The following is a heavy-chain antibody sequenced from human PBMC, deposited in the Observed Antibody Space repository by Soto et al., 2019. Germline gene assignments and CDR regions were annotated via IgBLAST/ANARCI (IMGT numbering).Heavy chain of an antibody. CDR1: GYTFTSYG. CDR2: ISAYNGNT. CDR3: ARDYSSGWYLSLYYYYYYGMYV. J-gene: IGHJ6*02. V-gene: IGHV1-18*01. Sequence: ASVKVSCKASGYTFTSYGISWVRQAPGQGLEWMGWISAYNGNTNYAQKLQGRVTMTTDTSTSTAYMELRSLRSDDTAVYYCARDYSSGWYLSLYYYYYYGMYVWGQGTTVTVSS. D-gene: IGHD6-19*01.